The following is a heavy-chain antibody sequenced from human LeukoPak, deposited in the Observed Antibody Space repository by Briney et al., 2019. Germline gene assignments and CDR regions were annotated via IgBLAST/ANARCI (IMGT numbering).Heavy chain of an antibody. CDR2: ISSDGSNN. Sequence: GGSLRLSCAASGFTFSSYSMHWVRQVPGKGLEWVAVISSDGSNNNYAHSVKGRFTISRDNSKNTLYLQMNSLTAADTAVYYCAREEGATNESFDYWGQGTLVTVPS. CDR1: GFTFSSYS. D-gene: IGHD1-26*01. CDR3: AREEGATNESFDY. J-gene: IGHJ4*02. V-gene: IGHV3-30*04.